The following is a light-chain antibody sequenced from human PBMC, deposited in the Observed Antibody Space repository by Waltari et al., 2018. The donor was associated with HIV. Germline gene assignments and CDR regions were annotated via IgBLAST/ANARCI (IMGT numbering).Light chain of an antibody. CDR2: DDS. CDR1: NIESTR. V-gene: IGLV3-21*02. CDR3: QVWDSSSDHWV. Sequence: SYVLTQPPSVPVAPGQTARLTCGGNNIESTRVPWYQRKPGQAPVLVVYDDSDRPSGIPERFSGSNSGNTATLTIGRVEAGDEADYYCQVWDSSSDHWVFGGGTKLTVL. J-gene: IGLJ3*02.